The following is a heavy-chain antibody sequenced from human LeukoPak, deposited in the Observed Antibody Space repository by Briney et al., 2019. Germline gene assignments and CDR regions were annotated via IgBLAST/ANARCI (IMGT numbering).Heavy chain of an antibody. V-gene: IGHV4-39*07. Sequence: SETLSLTCTVSGGSFNSGNYYWGWIRQPPGQGLEWIGTVSYSGSTYYNPSLKSRVTISIDTSKSQFSLKLSSVTAADTAVYYCARESSRGITIFGVVTYFDYWGQGTLVTVSS. CDR2: VSYSGST. J-gene: IGHJ4*02. D-gene: IGHD3-3*01. CDR1: GGSFNSGNYY. CDR3: ARESSRGITIFGVVTYFDY.